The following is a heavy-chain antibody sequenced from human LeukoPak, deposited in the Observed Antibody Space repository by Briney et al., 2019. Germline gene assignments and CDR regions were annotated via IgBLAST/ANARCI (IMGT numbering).Heavy chain of an antibody. D-gene: IGHD2-2*01. J-gene: IGHJ4*02. CDR1: GYTFTSYD. CDR2: ISAYNGNT. V-gene: IGHV1-18*01. CDR3: ASCPSCRGYCSSTSCYGDY. Sequence: ASVKVSCKASGYTFTSYDINWVRQATGQGLEWMGWISAYNGNTNYAQKLQGRVTMTTDTSTSTAYMELRSLRSDDTAVYYCASCPSCRGYCSSTSCYGDYWGQGTLVTVSS.